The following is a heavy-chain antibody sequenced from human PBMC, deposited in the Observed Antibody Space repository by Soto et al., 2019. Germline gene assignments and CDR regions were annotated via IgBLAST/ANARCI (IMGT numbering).Heavy chain of an antibody. V-gene: IGHV3-48*02. CDR2: ISGTGSI. CDR3: ARDRYGSGSLFDS. J-gene: IGHJ4*02. D-gene: IGHD3-10*01. CDR1: GFSFSSYS. Sequence: PGGSLRLSCAASGFSFSSYSMNWVRQAPGKGLEWLSYISGTGSIYYADSAKGRFTISRDNAKQSLYLQMNSLRDEDTAVYYCARDRYGSGSLFDSWGQGTLVTVSS.